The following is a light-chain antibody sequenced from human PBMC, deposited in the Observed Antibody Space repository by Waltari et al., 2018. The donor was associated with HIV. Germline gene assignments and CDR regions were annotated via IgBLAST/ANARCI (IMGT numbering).Light chain of an antibody. CDR3: STWDDSLNGRV. Sequence: QSVLTQPPSASGTPGQWVTISCSGSSSNIGSRSVNWYQQLPGTAPKLLIYSDNQRPSGVPDRLSGSKSGSSASLAISGLQSADEADYYCSTWDDSLNGRVFGGGTKLTVL. V-gene: IGLV1-44*01. CDR2: SDN. J-gene: IGLJ3*02. CDR1: SSNIGSRS.